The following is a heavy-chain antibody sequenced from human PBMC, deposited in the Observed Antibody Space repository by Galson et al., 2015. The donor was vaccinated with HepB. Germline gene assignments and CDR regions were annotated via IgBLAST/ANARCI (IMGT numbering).Heavy chain of an antibody. V-gene: IGHV4-39*01. Sequence: ETLSLTCTVSGGSISSSSYSWGWIRQPPGKGLEWIGSIYYSGSTYYNPSLKSRVTMSVDTSKNQFSLKLSSVAAADMAVYYCARHLRGYCSSPSCHSDYWGQGTLVTVSS. D-gene: IGHD2-2*01. CDR3: ARHLRGYCSSPSCHSDY. J-gene: IGHJ4*02. CDR1: GGSISSSSYS. CDR2: IYYSGST.